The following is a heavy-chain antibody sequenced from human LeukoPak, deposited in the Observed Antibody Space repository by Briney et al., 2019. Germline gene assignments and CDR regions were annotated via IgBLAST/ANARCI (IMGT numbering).Heavy chain of an antibody. CDR1: GFTFTTYW. J-gene: IGHJ4*02. CDR3: AKSVVVITFRFDD. CDR2: INGGGGNT. Sequence: PGGSLRLSCAASGFTFTTYWMHWVRQAPGKGLEWVSAINGGGGNTYYADSVKGRFTISRDNSKNMVYLQMNSLRADDTAIYYCAKSVVVITFRFDDWGQGALVTVSS. V-gene: IGHV3-23*01. D-gene: IGHD2-15*01.